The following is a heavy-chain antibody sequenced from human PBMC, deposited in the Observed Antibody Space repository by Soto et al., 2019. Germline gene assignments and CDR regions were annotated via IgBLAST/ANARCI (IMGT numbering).Heavy chain of an antibody. V-gene: IGHV3-23*01. J-gene: IGHJ6*02. CDR1: GFTFSSYA. CDR2: ISGSGGST. CDR3: ATNAKVAYSSGWYVPPDG. Sequence: PGGSLRLSCAASGFTFSSYAMSWVRQAPGKGLEWVSAISGSGGSTYYADSVKGRFTISRDNSKNTLYLQMNSLRAEDTAVYYCATNAKVAYSSGWYVPPDGWGQGNTVTVSS. D-gene: IGHD6-19*01.